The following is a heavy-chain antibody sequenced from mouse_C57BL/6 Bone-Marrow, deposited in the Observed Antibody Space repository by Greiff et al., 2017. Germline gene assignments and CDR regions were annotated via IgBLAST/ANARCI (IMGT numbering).Heavy chain of an antibody. D-gene: IGHD1-1*01. V-gene: IGHV1-62-2*01. CDR1: GYTFTEYT. CDR3: ARHESPYYGSSYVYFDV. J-gene: IGHJ1*03. Sequence: QVQLKQSGAELVKPGASVKLSCKASGYTFTEYTIHWVKQRSGQGLEWIGWFYPGSGSIKYNEKFKDKATLTADKSSSTVYMELSRLTSEDSAVYFCARHESPYYGSSYVYFDVWGTGTTVTVSS. CDR2: FYPGSGSI.